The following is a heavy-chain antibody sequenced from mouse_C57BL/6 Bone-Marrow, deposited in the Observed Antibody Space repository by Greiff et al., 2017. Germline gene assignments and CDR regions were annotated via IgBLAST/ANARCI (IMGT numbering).Heavy chain of an antibody. J-gene: IGHJ2*01. V-gene: IGHV1-47*01. Sequence: VKLQESGAELVKPGASVKMSCKASGYTFTTYPIEWMKQNHGKSLEWIGNFHPYNDDTKYNEKFKGKATLTVEKSSNTVYLELSRLTSDDSAVYYCARSSTFFYYIDYWGQGTTLTVSS. CDR2: FHPYNDDT. CDR3: ARSSTFFYYIDY. CDR1: GYTFTTYP. D-gene: IGHD5-1*01.